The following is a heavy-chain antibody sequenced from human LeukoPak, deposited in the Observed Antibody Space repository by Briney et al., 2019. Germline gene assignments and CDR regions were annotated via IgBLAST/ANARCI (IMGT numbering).Heavy chain of an antibody. D-gene: IGHD2-2*01. V-gene: IGHV3-30*02. CDR2: IRYDGSNK. Sequence: GGSLRLSCAASGFTFSSYGMHWVRQAPGQGLEWVAFIRYDGSNKYYADSVKGRFTISRDNSKNTLYLQMNSLRAEDTAVYYCATVNRMHESSTSCPFDYWGQGTLVTVSS. CDR1: GFTFSSYG. CDR3: ATVNRMHESSTSCPFDY. J-gene: IGHJ4*02.